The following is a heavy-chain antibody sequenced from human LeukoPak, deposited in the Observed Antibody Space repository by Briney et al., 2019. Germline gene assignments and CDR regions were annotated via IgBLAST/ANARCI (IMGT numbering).Heavy chain of an antibody. D-gene: IGHD6-13*01. CDR1: GFTFDDYA. CDR2: ISWNSGSI. J-gene: IGHJ4*02. Sequence: QPGRSLRLSCAASGFTFDDYAMHWVRQAPGKGLEWVSGISWNSGSIGYADSVKGRFTISRDNAKNSLYLQMNSLRAEDTAVYYCSSAAGDWGQGTLVTVSS. CDR3: SSAAGD. V-gene: IGHV3-9*01.